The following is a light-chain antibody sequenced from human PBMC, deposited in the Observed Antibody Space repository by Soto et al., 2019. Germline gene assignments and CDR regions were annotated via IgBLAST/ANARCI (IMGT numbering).Light chain of an antibody. V-gene: IGKV3-20*01. CDR3: QQYGRSAYT. J-gene: IGKJ2*01. CDR1: QSVSSSY. CDR2: GAS. Sequence: EIVLTQSPGTLSLSPGERATLSCRASQSVSSSYLAWYQQKPGQAPRLLIYGASSRATGIPDRFRGSGSGTHFTLTISRLEPEGCAVYYCQQYGRSAYTFGQGTQLAIK.